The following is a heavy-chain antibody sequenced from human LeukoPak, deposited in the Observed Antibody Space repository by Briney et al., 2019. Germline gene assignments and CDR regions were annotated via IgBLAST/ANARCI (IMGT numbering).Heavy chain of an antibody. CDR2: INSDGSVT. Sequence: PGGSLRLSCAASGFTFRRNWMHWVRQAPGKGLVWVSRINSDGSVTDYADSVKGRFTISRDNGKKTPYLHMDRLRAEDTAVYYCVRPSESWLGQGLWGPGTLVNVSS. D-gene: IGHD6-25*01. V-gene: IGHV3-74*01. J-gene: IGHJ4*03. CDR3: VRPSESWLGQGL. CDR1: GFTFRRNW.